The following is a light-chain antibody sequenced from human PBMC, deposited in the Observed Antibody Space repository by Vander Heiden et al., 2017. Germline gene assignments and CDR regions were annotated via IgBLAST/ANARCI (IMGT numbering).Light chain of an antibody. Sequence: QSVLTQPPSVSGAPGQRVTISCTGSTSHLGGGFDVPVSQPPPGTVPKLLSYANINRPPRVPGRFSGSRSGTTASLAITGLQAEDEADYYCQSYDTRLSTCVFGTGTTVTVL. V-gene: IGLV1-40*01. CDR1: TSHLGGGFD. CDR2: ANI. CDR3: QSYDTRLSTCV. J-gene: IGLJ1*01.